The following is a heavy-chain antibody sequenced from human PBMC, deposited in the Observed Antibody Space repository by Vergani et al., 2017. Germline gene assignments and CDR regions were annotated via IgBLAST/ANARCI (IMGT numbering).Heavy chain of an antibody. CDR2: IDPSDSYT. V-gene: IGHV5-10-1*01. CDR3: AGTGSDSPIAAAGTDY. Sequence: EVQLVQSGAEVKKPGESLRISCKGSGYSFTSYWISWVRQMPGKGLEWMGRIDPSDSYTNYSPSFQGHVTISADKSISTAYLQWSSLKASDTAMYYCAGTGSDSPIAAAGTDYWGQGTLVTDSS. CDR1: GYSFTSYW. J-gene: IGHJ4*02. D-gene: IGHD6-13*01.